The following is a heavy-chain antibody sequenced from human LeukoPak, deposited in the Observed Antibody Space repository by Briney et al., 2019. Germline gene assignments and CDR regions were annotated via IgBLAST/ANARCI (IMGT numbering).Heavy chain of an antibody. V-gene: IGHV4-34*01. CDR2: IYSSGST. J-gene: IGHJ4*02. Sequence: SETLSLTCAVYGGSFSGYYWGWIRQPPGKGLEWIGSIYSSGSTYYNASLQSRVTISIETSKNQISLRLNSVTAADTAIYYCAKSGGYGLIDYWGQGTLVTVSS. CDR3: AKSGGYGLIDY. D-gene: IGHD1-26*01. CDR1: GGSFSGYY.